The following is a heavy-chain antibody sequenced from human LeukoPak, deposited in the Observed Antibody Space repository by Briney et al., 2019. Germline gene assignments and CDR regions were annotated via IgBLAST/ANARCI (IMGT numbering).Heavy chain of an antibody. D-gene: IGHD2-2*02. Sequence: KPSETLSLTCTVSGGSISSYYWSWIRQPPGKGLEWIGYIYYSGSTNYNPSLKSRVTISVDTSKNQFSLKLSSVTAADTAVYYCARAYCSSTSCYTWDAFDIWGQGTMVTVSS. CDR3: ARAYCSSTSCYTWDAFDI. J-gene: IGHJ3*02. CDR2: IYYSGST. V-gene: IGHV4-59*12. CDR1: GGSISSYY.